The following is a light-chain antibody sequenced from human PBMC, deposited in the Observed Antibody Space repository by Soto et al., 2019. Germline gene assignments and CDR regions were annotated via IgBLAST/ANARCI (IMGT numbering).Light chain of an antibody. CDR2: EVS. V-gene: IGLV2-8*01. Sequence: QSALTQPPSASGSPGQSVTISCTGTSRDIGGYDYVSWYQQHPGKTPKFMIYEVSKRPSGVPDRFSGSKAGNTASLTVSGLQAEDEADYYCVSYAGSNIWMFGGGTKLTVL. CDR3: VSYAGSNIWM. CDR1: SRDIGGYDY. J-gene: IGLJ3*02.